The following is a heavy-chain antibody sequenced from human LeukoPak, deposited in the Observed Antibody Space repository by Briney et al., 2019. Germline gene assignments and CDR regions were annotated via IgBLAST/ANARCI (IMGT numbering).Heavy chain of an antibody. CDR3: TGMWIQLWLSSEAFDI. CDR2: IRSKANSYAT. D-gene: IGHD5-18*01. V-gene: IGHV3-73*01. J-gene: IGHJ3*02. Sequence: GGSLRLSCAASGFTFSGSAVHWVGKASGKGLEWVGRIRSKANSYATAYAASVKGRFTFSRDGSKNTAYLQMNSLKTEDTAVYYCTGMWIQLWLSSEAFDIWGQGTMVTVS. CDR1: GFTFSGSA.